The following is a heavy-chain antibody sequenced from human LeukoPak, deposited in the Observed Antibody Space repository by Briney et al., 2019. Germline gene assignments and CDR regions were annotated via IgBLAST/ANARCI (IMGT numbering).Heavy chain of an antibody. CDR3: VRDVGADVWGMFYFDY. J-gene: IGHJ4*02. V-gene: IGHV4-4*07. CDR1: GGSISSYY. D-gene: IGHD3-16*01. CDR2: IYTSGST. Sequence: SETLSLTCTVSGGSISSYYWSWIRQPAGKGLEWIGRIYTSGSTNYNPSLKSRVTISVDKSKNQFSLKLSSVIAADTAVYYCVRDVGADVWGMFYFDYWGQGTLVTVSS.